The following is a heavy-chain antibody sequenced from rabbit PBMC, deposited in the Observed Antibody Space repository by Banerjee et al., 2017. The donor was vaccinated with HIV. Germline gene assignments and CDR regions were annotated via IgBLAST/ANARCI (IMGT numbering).Heavy chain of an antibody. D-gene: IGHD1-1*01. CDR2: IYIGDGST. CDR1: GFSFRSSYW. V-gene: IGHV1S45*01. CDR3: ARAGGFEKYFNL. Sequence: QEQLEESGGGLVKPEGSLTLTCKASGFSFRSSYWMCWVRQAPGKGLEWIACIYIGDGSTYYASWAKGRFTISKTSSTTVTLQMTSLTAADTATYFCARAGGFEKYFNLWGQGTLVTVS. J-gene: IGHJ4*01.